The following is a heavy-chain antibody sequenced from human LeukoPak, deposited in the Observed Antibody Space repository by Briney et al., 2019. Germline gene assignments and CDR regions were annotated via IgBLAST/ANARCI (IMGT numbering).Heavy chain of an antibody. Sequence: QPGGSLRLSCVVSGFTFSSYEMNWVRQAPGKGLEWVSYITGSGTGVYYADSVKGRFTISRDNARNSLYLRMDSLRVEDTGVYYCARGEKGYYSGVDSWGQGTLVSVSS. CDR3: ARGEKGYYSGVDS. J-gene: IGHJ4*02. CDR1: GFTFSSYE. CDR2: ITGSGTGV. V-gene: IGHV3-48*03. D-gene: IGHD3-10*01.